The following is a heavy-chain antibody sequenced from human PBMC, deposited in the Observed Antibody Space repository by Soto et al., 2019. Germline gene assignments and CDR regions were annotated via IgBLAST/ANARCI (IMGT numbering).Heavy chain of an antibody. J-gene: IGHJ4*02. V-gene: IGHV4-4*02. CDR2: IYYSGST. Sequence: PSETLSLTCAVSGGSISSSNWWSWVRQPPGKGLEWIGYIYYSGSTYYNPSLKSRVTISVDTSKNQFSLKLSSVTAADTAVYYCAREGPYFDYWGQGTLVTVSS. CDR3: AREGPYFDY. CDR1: GGSISSSNW.